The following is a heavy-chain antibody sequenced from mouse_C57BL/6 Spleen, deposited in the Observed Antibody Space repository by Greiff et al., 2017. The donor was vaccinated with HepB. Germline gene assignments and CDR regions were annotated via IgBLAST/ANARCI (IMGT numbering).Heavy chain of an antibody. CDR1: GYTFTSYW. CDR3: ARGGTDWFAY. D-gene: IGHD3-3*01. V-gene: IGHV1-64*01. Sequence: VQLQQSGAELVKPGASVKLSCKASGYTFTSYWMHWVKQRPGQGLEWIGMIHPNSGSTNYNEKFKSKATLTVDKSSSTAYMQLSSLTSEDYAVYYCARGGTDWFAYWGQGTLVTVSA. CDR2: IHPNSGST. J-gene: IGHJ3*01.